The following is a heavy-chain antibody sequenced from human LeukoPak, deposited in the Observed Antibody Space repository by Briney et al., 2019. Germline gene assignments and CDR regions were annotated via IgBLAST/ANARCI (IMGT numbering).Heavy chain of an antibody. Sequence: GASVKVSRKASGATFSSYAISWVRQAPGQGLEWMGGIIPIFGTANYAQKFQGRVTITTDESTSTAYMELSSLRSEDTAVYYCATHDYSNYVSAFTDMDAWGKGTTVTVSS. CDR2: IIPIFGTA. CDR1: GATFSSYA. CDR3: ATHDYSNYVSAFTDMDA. D-gene: IGHD4-11*01. J-gene: IGHJ6*03. V-gene: IGHV1-69*05.